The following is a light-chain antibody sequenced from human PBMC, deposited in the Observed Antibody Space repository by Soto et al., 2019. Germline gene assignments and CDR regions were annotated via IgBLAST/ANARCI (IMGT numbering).Light chain of an antibody. CDR3: QQYNSYPYT. CDR1: QTISSW. V-gene: IGKV1-5*03. CDR2: KTS. Sequence: DIQMTQSPSALSLSLAYRVTITCRASQTISSWLAWYQQKPGKAPKLLIYKTSNLESGVPSRFSGSGSGTEFTLTISSLQPEDFATYYCQQYNSYPYTFGQGTRLEIK. J-gene: IGKJ5*01.